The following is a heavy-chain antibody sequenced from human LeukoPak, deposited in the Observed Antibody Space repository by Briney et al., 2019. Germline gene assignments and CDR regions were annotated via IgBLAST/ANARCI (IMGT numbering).Heavy chain of an antibody. J-gene: IGHJ4*02. V-gene: IGHV1-2*02. CDR1: GYTFTGYY. D-gene: IGHD6-6*01. Sequence: ASVKVSCKASGYTFTGYYMHWVRQVPGQGLEWMGWINPNSGGTNYAQKFQGRVTMTRDTSISTAYMELSRLRSDDTVVYYCAREVREFEYSSSFEVDYWGQGALVTVSS. CDR3: AREVREFEYSSSFEVDY. CDR2: INPNSGGT.